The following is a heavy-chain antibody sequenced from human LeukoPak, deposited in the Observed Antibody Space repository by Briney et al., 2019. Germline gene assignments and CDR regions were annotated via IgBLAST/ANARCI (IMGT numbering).Heavy chain of an antibody. CDR2: INHSGST. Sequence: SKTLSLTCTVSGGSISSSSYYWGWIRQPPGRGLEWIGEINHSGSTNYNPSLKSRVTISVDTSKNQFSLKLSSVTAADTAVYYCASSYHPLFFLLNWGQGNLVTVSS. CDR3: ASSYHPLFFLLN. CDR1: GGSISSSSYY. V-gene: IGHV4-39*07. D-gene: IGHD2-15*01. J-gene: IGHJ4*02.